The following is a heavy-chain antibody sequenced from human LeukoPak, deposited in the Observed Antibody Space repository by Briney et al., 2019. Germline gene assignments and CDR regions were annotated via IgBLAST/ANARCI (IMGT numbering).Heavy chain of an antibody. CDR2: ISGSGGST. D-gene: IGHD3-3*01. CDR1: GFTFSSYA. J-gene: IGHJ4*02. V-gene: IGHV3-23*01. CDR3: AKDSPGHRVLRFLEWLFRFDY. Sequence: QAGGSLRLSCAASGFTFSSYAMSWVRQAPGKGLEWVSAISGSGGSTYYADSVKGRFTISRDNSKNTLYLQMNSLRAEDTAVYYCAKDSPGHRVLRFLEWLFRFDYWGQGTLVTVSS.